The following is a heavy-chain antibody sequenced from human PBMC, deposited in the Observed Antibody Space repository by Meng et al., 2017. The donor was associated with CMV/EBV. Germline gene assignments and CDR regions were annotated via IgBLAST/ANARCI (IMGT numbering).Heavy chain of an antibody. CDR3: ARGGASSGYDLIDY. V-gene: IGHV1-18*01. CDR1: GYTFTSYG. D-gene: IGHD5-12*01. CDR2: ISAYNGNT. Sequence: VQLVQSGAEVKKAVASVKVSCNSSGYTFTSYGISWVRQAPGQGLEWMVWISAYNGNTNYAQKLQGRVTMTTDTSTSTAYMELRSLRSDDTAVYYCARGGASSGYDLIDYWGQGTLVTVSS. J-gene: IGHJ4*02.